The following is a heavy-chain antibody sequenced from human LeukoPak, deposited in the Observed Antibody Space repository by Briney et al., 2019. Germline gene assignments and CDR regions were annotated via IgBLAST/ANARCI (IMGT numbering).Heavy chain of an antibody. CDR2: INPNSGGT. CDR1: GYTFTGYY. J-gene: IGHJ6*02. D-gene: IGHD1-26*01. Sequence: ASVKVSCKASGYTFTGYYMHWVRQAPGQGLEWMGWINPNSGGTNYAQKFQGRVTMTRDTSISTAYMELSRLRSDDTAVYYCARNSGSYFRYYGMDVWGQETTVTVSS. CDR3: ARNSGSYFRYYGMDV. V-gene: IGHV1-2*02.